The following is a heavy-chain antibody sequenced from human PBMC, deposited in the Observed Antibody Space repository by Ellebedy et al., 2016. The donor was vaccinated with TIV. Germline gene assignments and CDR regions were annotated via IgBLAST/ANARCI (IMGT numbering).Heavy chain of an antibody. D-gene: IGHD3-22*01. Sequence: ASVKVSCKASGGTFSSYAISWVRQAPGQGLEWMGWINPNSGGTNYAQKFQGRVTMTTDTSTSTAYMELRSLRSDDTAVYYCARDGPRGLLERYFDYWGQGTLVTVSS. V-gene: IGHV1-18*01. J-gene: IGHJ4*02. CDR3: ARDGPRGLLERYFDY. CDR1: GGTFSSYA. CDR2: INPNSGGT.